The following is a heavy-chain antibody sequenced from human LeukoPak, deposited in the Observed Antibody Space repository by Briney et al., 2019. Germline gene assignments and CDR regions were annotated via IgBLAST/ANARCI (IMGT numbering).Heavy chain of an antibody. Sequence: PGGSLRLSCAASGFTFSSYAMHWVRQAPGKGLEWVAVISYDGSNKYYADSVKGRFTISRDNSKNTLFLQMNSLRAEDTAVYHCARSGCSGGRCYAYFDCWGQGTLVTVSS. CDR3: ARSGCSGGRCYAYFDC. CDR2: ISYDGSNK. J-gene: IGHJ4*02. V-gene: IGHV3-30-3*01. D-gene: IGHD2-15*01. CDR1: GFTFSSYA.